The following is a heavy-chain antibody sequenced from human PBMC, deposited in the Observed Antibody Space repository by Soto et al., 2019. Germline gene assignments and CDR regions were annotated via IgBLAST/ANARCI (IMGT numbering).Heavy chain of an antibody. CDR3: AADPDFDWLFNFDY. V-gene: IGHV1-58*01. J-gene: IGHJ4*02. D-gene: IGHD3-9*01. Sequence: SVKVSCKASGFTFTSSAVQWVRQARGQRLEWIGWIVVGSGNTNYAQKFQERVTITRDMSTSTAYVELSSLRSEDTAVYYCAADPDFDWLFNFDYWGQGTLVTVSS. CDR1: GFTFTSSA. CDR2: IVVGSGNT.